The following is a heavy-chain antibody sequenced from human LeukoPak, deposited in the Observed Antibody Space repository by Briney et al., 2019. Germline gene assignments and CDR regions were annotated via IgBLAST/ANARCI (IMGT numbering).Heavy chain of an antibody. D-gene: IGHD3-22*01. CDR2: IYYSGST. J-gene: IGHJ5*02. Sequence: SQTLSLTCTVSGGSISSGDYYWSWIRQPPGKGLEWIGYIYYSGSTYYNPSLKSRVTISVDTSKNQFSLKLSSVTTADTAVYYCARVGYYDSSGYHWGQGTLVTVSS. CDR3: ARVGYYDSSGYH. V-gene: IGHV4-30-4*01. CDR1: GGSISSGDYY.